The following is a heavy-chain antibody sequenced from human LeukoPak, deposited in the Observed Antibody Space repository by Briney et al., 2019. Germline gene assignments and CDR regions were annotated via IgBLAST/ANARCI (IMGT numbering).Heavy chain of an antibody. CDR1: GFTFSSYW. Sequence: GGSLRLSCAASGFTFSSYWMSWVRQAPGKGLEWVANIKQDGSEKYYMDSVKGRFTISRDNAKNSLYLQMNSLRAEDTAVYYCARVGVLRFLEWLSSTDFQHWGQGTLVTVSS. CDR2: IKQDGSEK. CDR3: ARVGVLRFLEWLSSTDFQH. V-gene: IGHV3-7*01. D-gene: IGHD3-3*01. J-gene: IGHJ1*01.